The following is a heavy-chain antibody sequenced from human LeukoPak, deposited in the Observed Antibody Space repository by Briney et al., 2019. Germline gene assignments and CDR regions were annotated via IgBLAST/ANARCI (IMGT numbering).Heavy chain of an antibody. CDR2: IYYSGST. J-gene: IGHJ4*02. CDR1: GGSISSYY. Sequence: SETLSLTCTVSGGSISSYYWSWIRQPPGKGLEWIGYIYYSGSTNYNPSLKSRVSLSADTSRNQFSLRLTSVTAADAATYYCARRWDRVQYDEYFDYWGQGMLVTVSS. V-gene: IGHV4-59*08. CDR3: ARRWDRVQYDEYFDY. D-gene: IGHD3-16*01.